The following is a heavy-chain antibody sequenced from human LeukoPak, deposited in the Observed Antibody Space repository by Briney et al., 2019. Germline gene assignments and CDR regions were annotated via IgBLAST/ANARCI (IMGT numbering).Heavy chain of an antibody. D-gene: IGHD3-10*01. J-gene: IGHJ3*02. V-gene: IGHV1-46*01. CDR2: INPSGGST. Sequence: GASVKVSCKASGYTFTGYYMHWVRQAPGQGLEWMGWINPSGGSTSYAQKFQGRVTMTRDMSTSTVYMELSSLRSEDTAVYYCARDLYYGSGSYYNVGRAFDIWGQGTMVTVSS. CDR3: ARDLYYGSGSYYNVGRAFDI. CDR1: GYTFTGYY.